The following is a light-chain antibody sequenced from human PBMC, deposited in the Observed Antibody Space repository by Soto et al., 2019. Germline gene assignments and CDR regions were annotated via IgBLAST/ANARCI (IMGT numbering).Light chain of an antibody. V-gene: IGKV3-20*01. Sequence: EIVMTQSPATLSVSPGERATLSCRASQSLSSSYFVWYQQQPGQAPRLLIYGASSRATGIPDRFSGSGSGTDFTLTISRLEPEDFAVYYCQHYGNTPPSVTFGPGTKVDIK. J-gene: IGKJ3*01. CDR3: QHYGNTPPSVT. CDR1: QSLSSSY. CDR2: GAS.